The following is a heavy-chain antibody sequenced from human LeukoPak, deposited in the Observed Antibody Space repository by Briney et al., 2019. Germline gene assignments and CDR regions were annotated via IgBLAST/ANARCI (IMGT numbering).Heavy chain of an antibody. J-gene: IGHJ5*02. D-gene: IGHD1-7*01. CDR3: ARDNYAGANWFDP. CDR1: GGTFSSYA. Sequence: GPSVKVSCKASGGTFSSYAISWVRQAPGQGLEWMGGIIPIFGTANYAQKFQGRVTITTDESTSTAYMELSSLRSEDTAVYYCARDNYAGANWFDPWGPGTLVTVSS. CDR2: IIPIFGTA. V-gene: IGHV1-69*05.